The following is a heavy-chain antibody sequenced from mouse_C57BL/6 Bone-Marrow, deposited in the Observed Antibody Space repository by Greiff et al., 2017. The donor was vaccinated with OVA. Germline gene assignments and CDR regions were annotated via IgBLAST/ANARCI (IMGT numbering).Heavy chain of an antibody. CDR1: GFVFIDYS. CDR2: IRNKVNGYTI. V-gene: IGHV7-4*01. J-gene: IGHJ3*01. Sequence: EVKVVESGGGLVQPGSSLRLSCAASGFVFIDYSMSWVRQLPGKAPEWLALIRNKVNGYTIDYSASVKGRFTISRDNSQNILYLQMNTLRAEDSATYYCVKAVSSGSSYTWFAYWGQGTLVTVSA. CDR3: VKAVSSGSSYTWFAY. D-gene: IGHD1-1*01.